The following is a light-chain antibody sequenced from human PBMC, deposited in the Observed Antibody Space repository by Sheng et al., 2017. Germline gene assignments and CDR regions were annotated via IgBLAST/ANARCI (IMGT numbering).Light chain of an antibody. CDR3: QSYDSNLSGPV. V-gene: IGLV1-40*01. J-gene: IGLJ2*01. Sequence: QSVLTQPPSVSGAPGQRVTISCTGSSSNIGAGYDVHYYQNLPGAAPKLLIYGNNNRPSGVPDRFSGSKSGTSASLAITGLQAEDEADYYCQSYDSNLSGPVFGGGTKLTVL. CDR1: SSNIGAGYD. CDR2: GNN.